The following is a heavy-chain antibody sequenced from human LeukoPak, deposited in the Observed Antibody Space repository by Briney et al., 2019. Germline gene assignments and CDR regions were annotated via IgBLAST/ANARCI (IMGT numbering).Heavy chain of an antibody. CDR1: GFTFGDYA. J-gene: IGHJ4*02. Sequence: PGRSLRLSCAVSGFTFGDYAMHWVRQAPGKGLEWVSGISSNSGRIGYGDSVRGRFTISRDNAKNSLYLQMNSLRVEDTAVYYCAKDPPRAAWFSAGYTNYGDWGQGTLVTVSS. V-gene: IGHV3-9*01. CDR2: ISSNSGRI. CDR3: AKDPPRAAWFSAGYTNYGD. D-gene: IGHD4/OR15-4a*01.